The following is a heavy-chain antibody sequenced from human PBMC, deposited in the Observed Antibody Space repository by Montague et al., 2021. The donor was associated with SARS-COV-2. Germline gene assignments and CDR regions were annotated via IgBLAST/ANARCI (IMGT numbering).Heavy chain of an antibody. CDR2: KWYN. CDR3: ARNIAVAGRAEGFDY. Sequence: KWYNDYAVSVKSRITINPDTSKNQFSLQLNSVTPEDTAVYYCARNIAVAGRAEGFDYWGRGTLVTFSS. D-gene: IGHD6-19*01. J-gene: IGHJ4*02. V-gene: IGHV6-1*01.